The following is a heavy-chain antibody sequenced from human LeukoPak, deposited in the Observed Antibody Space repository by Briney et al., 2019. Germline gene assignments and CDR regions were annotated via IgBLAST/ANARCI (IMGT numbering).Heavy chain of an antibody. D-gene: IGHD3-3*01. J-gene: IGHJ4*02. CDR1: GFTFSNYW. Sequence: GGSLRLSCAASGFTFSNYWMSWVRQAPGKGLEWVANIKEDGSEKNYVDSVKGRFTISRDNVKNSLYLQMNSLRAEDTAFYYCVRHDFWSGFKGGDYWGQGTLVTVSS. V-gene: IGHV3-7*03. CDR2: IKEDGSEK. CDR3: VRHDFWSGFKGGDY.